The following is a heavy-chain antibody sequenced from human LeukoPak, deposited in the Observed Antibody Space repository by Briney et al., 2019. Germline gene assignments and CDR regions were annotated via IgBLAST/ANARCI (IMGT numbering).Heavy chain of an antibody. Sequence: SETLSLTCAVYGGSFSGYYWSWIRQPPGKGLEWIGEINHSGSTNYNPSLKSRVTISVDTSKNQFSLKLSSVTAADTAVYYCARGRGYRYGYWIRTVTHFDYWGQGTLVTVSS. CDR2: INHSGST. CDR1: GGSFSGYY. CDR3: ARGRGYRYGYWIRTVTHFDY. D-gene: IGHD5-18*01. J-gene: IGHJ4*02. V-gene: IGHV4-34*01.